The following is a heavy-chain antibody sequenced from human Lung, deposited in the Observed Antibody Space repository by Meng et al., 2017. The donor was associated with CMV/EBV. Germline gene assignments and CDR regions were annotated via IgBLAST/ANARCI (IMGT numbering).Heavy chain of an antibody. CDR3: ARDLHGDLNY. J-gene: IGHJ4*02. CDR1: GFIFSSYW. D-gene: IGHD4-17*01. Sequence: GEXXKISCAASGFIFSSYWMAWVRQAPGKGLEWVANIKYDGSEKYYVDSVKGRFSISRDNGKNSLYLQMNSLRVEDTALYYCARDLHGDLNYWGQGTPVTVSS. V-gene: IGHV3-7*01. CDR2: IKYDGSEK.